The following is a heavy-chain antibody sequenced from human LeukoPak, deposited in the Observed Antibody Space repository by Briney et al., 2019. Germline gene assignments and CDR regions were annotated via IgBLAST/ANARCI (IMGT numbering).Heavy chain of an antibody. Sequence: GSVTVSCKTSGFTLTSYYMHWVRQAPGQGPEWMGVISPSGGSTTYAQKFQGRVTMTRDTSTSTVYMELSSLRSEDTAVYYCARDGGYSYGYEGYYFDYWGQGTLVTVSS. J-gene: IGHJ4*02. CDR1: GFTLTSYY. V-gene: IGHV1-46*01. CDR3: ARDGGYSYGYEGYYFDY. CDR2: ISPSGGST. D-gene: IGHD5-18*01.